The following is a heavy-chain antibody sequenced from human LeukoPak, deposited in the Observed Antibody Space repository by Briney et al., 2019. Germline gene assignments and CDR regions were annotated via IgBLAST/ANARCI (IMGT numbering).Heavy chain of an antibody. CDR3: ARQKGSASSWADFDY. CDR1: VGSTRSTNHY. CDR2: IYYTGSA. J-gene: IGHJ4*02. D-gene: IGHD6-13*01. Sequence: SETLSLTCTVSVGSTRSTNHYWAWIRQPPGKGLEWLGSIYYTGSAYHNPSLKSRLTLSVDTSKNQFSLSLTSVTATDTAVYYCARQKGSASSWADFDYWVQGTLVTVSA. V-gene: IGHV4-39*01.